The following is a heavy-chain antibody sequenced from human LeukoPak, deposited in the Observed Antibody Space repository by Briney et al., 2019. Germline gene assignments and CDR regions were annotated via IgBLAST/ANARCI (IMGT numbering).Heavy chain of an antibody. CDR2: IYYSGST. D-gene: IGHD3-16*01. CDR1: GESFSGYY. CDR3: ASSSLRGSDAFDI. Sequence: SETLSLTCAVYGESFSGYYWGWIRQPPGKVLEWIGSIYYSGSTYYNPSLKSRVTISVDTSKNQFSLQLNSVTPEDTAVYYCASSSLRGSDAFDIWGQGTMVTVSS. V-gene: IGHV4-34*01. J-gene: IGHJ3*02.